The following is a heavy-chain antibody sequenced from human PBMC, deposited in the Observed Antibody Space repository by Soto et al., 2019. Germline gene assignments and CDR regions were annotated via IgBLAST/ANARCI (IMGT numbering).Heavy chain of an antibody. D-gene: IGHD3-3*01. V-gene: IGHV4-30-2*01. CDR2: IYHSGST. CDR3: ARDQLEWSWFDP. J-gene: IGHJ5*02. Sequence: QLQLQESGSGLVRPSQTLSLTCAVSGGSISSGGYSWNWIRQPPGKGLEWIGYIYHSGSTLYNPSRKSRVTISVDKSKNQSSLKLSSVTAADTAVYYCARDQLEWSWFDPWGQGTLVTVSS. CDR1: GGSISSGGYS.